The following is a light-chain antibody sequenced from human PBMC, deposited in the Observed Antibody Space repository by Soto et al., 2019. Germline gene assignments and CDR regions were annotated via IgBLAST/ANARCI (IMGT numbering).Light chain of an antibody. J-gene: IGKJ4*01. Sequence: EIVMTQSPATLSVSPGERATLSCRVSQSVSSNLAWYQQKPGQAPRLLIYGASTRATGIPARFSGSGSGTEFTLTISSLQSEDFAVYYCQQYNNWPRALTFGGGTKVDIK. CDR3: QQYNNWPRALT. V-gene: IGKV3-15*01. CDR2: GAS. CDR1: QSVSSN.